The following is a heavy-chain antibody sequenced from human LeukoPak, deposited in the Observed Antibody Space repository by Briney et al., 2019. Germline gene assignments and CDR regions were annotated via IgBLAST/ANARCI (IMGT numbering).Heavy chain of an antibody. J-gene: IGHJ4*02. CDR2: IVVGSGKT. CDR1: GFTFTSSA. D-gene: IGHD3-9*01. V-gene: IGHV1-58*01. CDR3: AADGDILTGYYKFDY. Sequence: GASVKVSCKASGFTFTSSAVQWVRQARGQRLEWLGWIVVGSGKTNYAQKFKERVTITRDMSTSTAYMELSSLRSEDTAVYYCAADGDILTGYYKFDYWGQGTLVTVSS.